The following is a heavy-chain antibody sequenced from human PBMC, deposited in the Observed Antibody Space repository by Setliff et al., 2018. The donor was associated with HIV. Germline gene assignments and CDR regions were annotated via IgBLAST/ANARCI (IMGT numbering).Heavy chain of an antibody. D-gene: IGHD2-15*01. CDR1: GGTFSNYA. CDR2: IIPIFATA. Sequence: SVKVSCKASGGTFSNYAINWVRQAPGQGPEWMGGIIPIFATANYAQKFQGRVTVTGDTSSDTAYMELSSLRSEDTAVYYCAPWRKVAAPGVWFSAHDYWGQGTLVTVSS. CDR3: APWRKVAAPGVWFSAHDY. J-gene: IGHJ4*02. V-gene: IGHV1-69*06.